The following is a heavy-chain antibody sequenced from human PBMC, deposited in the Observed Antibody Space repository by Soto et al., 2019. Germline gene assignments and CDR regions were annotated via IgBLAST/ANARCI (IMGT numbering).Heavy chain of an antibody. CDR2: INHSGST. J-gene: IGHJ6*02. CDR3: ARGQDSSSWYTIYYYYGMDV. CDR1: GLYFSCYY. Sequence: SDTLSLTCAFYGLYFSCYYLSWIRQPPGKGLEWIGEINHSGSTNYNPSLKSRVTISVDTSKNQFSLKLSSVTAADTAVYYCARGQDSSSWYTIYYYYGMDVWGQGTTVTVSS. V-gene: IGHV4-34*01. D-gene: IGHD6-13*01.